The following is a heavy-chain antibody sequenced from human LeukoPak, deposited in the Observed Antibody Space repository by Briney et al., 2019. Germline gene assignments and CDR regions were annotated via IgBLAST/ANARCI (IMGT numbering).Heavy chain of an antibody. D-gene: IGHD3-10*01. CDR2: IRYDGGSI. CDR3: AKDYYGSGSPNNWFDP. Sequence: GWSLRLSCAASGFTFSNYGIHWVRQAPGKGLEWVAFIRYDGGSIYYADSVKGRFTISRDNSKNTLFLQMNSLRTEDTAVYYCAKDYYGSGSPNNWFDPWGQGTLVTVSS. J-gene: IGHJ5*02. V-gene: IGHV3-30*02. CDR1: GFTFSNYG.